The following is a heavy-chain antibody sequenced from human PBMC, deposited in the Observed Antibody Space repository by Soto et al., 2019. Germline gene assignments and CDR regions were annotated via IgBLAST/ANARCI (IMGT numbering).Heavy chain of an antibody. D-gene: IGHD6-19*01. CDR1: GFPFSSHG. J-gene: IGHJ6*02. Sequence: AGGSLRLSCVASGFPFSSHGMHWVRQAPGRGLEWLTLISYNGNNKFYGDSVKGRFTVSRDNSKNTLYLLINSLRGDDTGVYYCAKDLGSSGWYSGGVIGMDVWGQGTKVTVSS. CDR3: AKDLGSSGWYSGGVIGMDV. V-gene: IGHV3-30*18. CDR2: ISYNGNNK.